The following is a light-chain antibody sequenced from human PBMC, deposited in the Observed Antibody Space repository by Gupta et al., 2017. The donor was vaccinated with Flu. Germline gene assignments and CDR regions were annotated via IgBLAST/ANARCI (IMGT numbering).Light chain of an antibody. V-gene: IGLV5-45*03. J-gene: IGLJ3*02. CDR2: YKSDLDM. CDR3: VIGHNAVWG. CDR1: SDVNLGTYR. Sequence: QDVMTRPSSLSASPGAAVRLPCTLRSDVNLGTYRILWYQQTPGSPPQYPLTYKSDLDMLRGSGIPRRFSGSKDASADAGVVLISWRQSGAEDDYDCVIGHNAVWGFGGGTKLTVL.